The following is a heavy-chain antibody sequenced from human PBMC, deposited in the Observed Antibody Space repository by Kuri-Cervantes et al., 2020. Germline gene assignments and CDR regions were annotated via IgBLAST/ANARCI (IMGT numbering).Heavy chain of an antibody. J-gene: IGHJ5*02. Sequence: SLKISCAASGFTFDDYAMHWVRQAPGKGLEWVSGISWNSGSTYYADSVKGRFTISRDNSKDTLYLQMNSLRAEDTAIYYCAKEPGEWSSIHYWFDPWGQGTLVT. CDR2: ISWNSGST. CDR1: GFTFDDYA. CDR3: AKEPGEWSSIHYWFDP. D-gene: IGHD3-10*01. V-gene: IGHV3-9*01.